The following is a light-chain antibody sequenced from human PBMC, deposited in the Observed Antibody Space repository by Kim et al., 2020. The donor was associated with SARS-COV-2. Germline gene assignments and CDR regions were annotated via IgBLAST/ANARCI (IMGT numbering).Light chain of an antibody. CDR1: SGHSSYT. CDR3: QSWGTGVQWV. J-gene: IGLJ3*02. Sequence: QLVLTQPPSASASLGASVKLTCILSSGHSSYTIAWHQQQPEKGPRYLMKLNSDGSHTKGDGIPDRFSGSSSGAERYLTISSLQSDDEAEYYCQSWGTGVQWVFGGGTQLTVL. V-gene: IGLV4-69*01. CDR2: LNSDGSH.